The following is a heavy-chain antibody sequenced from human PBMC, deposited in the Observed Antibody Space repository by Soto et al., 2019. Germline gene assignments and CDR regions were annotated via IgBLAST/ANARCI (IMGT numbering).Heavy chain of an antibody. CDR1: GGSISSGGYY. Sequence: QVQLQESGPGLVKPSQTLSLTCTVSGGSISSGGYYWSWIRQHPGKGLEWIGYIYYSGSTYYNPSPKSRVTISVDTSKNQFSLKLSSVTAADTAVYYCARWEYLTWYFDLWGRGTLVTVSS. J-gene: IGHJ2*01. CDR2: IYYSGST. D-gene: IGHD1-26*01. V-gene: IGHV4-31*03. CDR3: ARWEYLTWYFDL.